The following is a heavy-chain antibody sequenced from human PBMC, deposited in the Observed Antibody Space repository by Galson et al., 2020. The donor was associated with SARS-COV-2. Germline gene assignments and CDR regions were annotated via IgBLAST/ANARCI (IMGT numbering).Heavy chain of an antibody. D-gene: IGHD5-18*01. CDR3: ARDSKGGTKREWTQEDDNYYYGRDV. J-gene: IGHJ6*02. V-gene: IGHV3-33*01. CDR1: GFTFSSYG. Sequence: TGGSLRLSCPASGFTFSSYGMPWVRQAPGKGLEWVAVIWYDGSNKYYADPVKGRFPLSRDNSKNKMYLQLNSLRAEDTAVYSWARDSKGGTKREWTQEDDNYYYGRDVWGQGTTVTVSS. CDR2: IWYDGSNK.